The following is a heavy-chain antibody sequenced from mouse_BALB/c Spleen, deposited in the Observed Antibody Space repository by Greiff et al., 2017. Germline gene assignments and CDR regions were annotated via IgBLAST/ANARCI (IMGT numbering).Heavy chain of an antibody. CDR2: INPYNGDT. Sequence: VQLQQSGPELVKPGASVKISCKASGYSFTGYFMNWVKQSHGKSLEWIGRINPYNGDTFYNQKFKGKATLTVDKSSSTAHMELLSLTSEDSAVYYCGREGVYYGSSYYAMDYWGQGTSVTVSS. J-gene: IGHJ4*01. CDR1: GYSFTGYF. V-gene: IGHV1-37*01. CDR3: GREGVYYGSSYYAMDY. D-gene: IGHD1-1*01.